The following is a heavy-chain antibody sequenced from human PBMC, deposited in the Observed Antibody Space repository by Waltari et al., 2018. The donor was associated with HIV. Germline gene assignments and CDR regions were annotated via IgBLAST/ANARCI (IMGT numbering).Heavy chain of an antibody. CDR2: IIPIFGTA. CDR1: GGTFSSYA. V-gene: IGHV1-69*19. Sequence: QVQLVQSGAEVKKPGSSVKVSCKASGGTFSSYATSWVRQAPGQGLEWMGGIIPIFGTANYAQKFQGRVTITADESTSTAYMELSSLRSEDTAVYYCARAGRSATWGYFDYWGQGTLVTVSS. CDR3: ARAGRSATWGYFDY. D-gene: IGHD7-27*01. J-gene: IGHJ4*02.